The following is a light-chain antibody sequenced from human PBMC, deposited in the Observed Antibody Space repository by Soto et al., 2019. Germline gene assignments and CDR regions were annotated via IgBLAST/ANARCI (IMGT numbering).Light chain of an antibody. Sequence: EIVMTQSPATLSLSPGERAILSCRASQSVSSYLAWYQQKPGQAPRLLIYGASTRATGIPARFSGSGSGTEFTLTISSLQSEDFAVYYCQQYNNWPPPWTFGQGTKVEI. CDR2: GAS. CDR1: QSVSSY. CDR3: QQYNNWPPPWT. V-gene: IGKV3-15*01. J-gene: IGKJ1*01.